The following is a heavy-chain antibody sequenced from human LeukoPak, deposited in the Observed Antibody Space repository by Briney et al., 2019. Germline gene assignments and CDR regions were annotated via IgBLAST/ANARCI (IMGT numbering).Heavy chain of an antibody. J-gene: IGHJ5*02. CDR3: ARDRGKMATIIPYAGFDP. Sequence: SVKVSCKASGGTFSSYAISWVRQAPGQGLEWMGGIIPIFGTANYAQKFQGRVTITTDEPTSTAYMELSSLRSEDTAVYYCARDRGKMATIIPYAGFDPWGQGTLVTVSS. CDR1: GGTFSSYA. D-gene: IGHD5-24*01. V-gene: IGHV1-69*05. CDR2: IIPIFGTA.